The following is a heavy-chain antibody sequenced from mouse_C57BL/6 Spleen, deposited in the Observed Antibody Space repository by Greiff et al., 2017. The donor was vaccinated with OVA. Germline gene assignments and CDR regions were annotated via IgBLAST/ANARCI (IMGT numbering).Heavy chain of an antibody. V-gene: IGHV5-4*01. CDR3: ARDPLRYFDV. Sequence: EVKVEESGGGLVKPGGSLKLSCAASGFTFSSYAMSWVRQTPEKRLEWVATISDGGSYTYYPDNVKGRFTISRDNAKNNLYLQMSHLKSEDTAMYYCARDPLRYFDVWGTGTTVTVSS. CDR1: GFTFSSYA. J-gene: IGHJ1*03. CDR2: ISDGGSYT.